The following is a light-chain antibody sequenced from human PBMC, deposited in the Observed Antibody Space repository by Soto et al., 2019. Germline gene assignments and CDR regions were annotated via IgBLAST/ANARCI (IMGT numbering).Light chain of an antibody. Sequence: QSALTKPASVSGSPGQSITISCTGTSSDVGNSNFVSWYQHHPGKAPKLMIYEGTKLSSGVSNRFSGSKSGNTASLTISGLQAEDEADYYCCSYAGRTTWVFGGGTQLTVL. CDR3: CSYAGRTTWV. CDR2: EGT. J-gene: IGLJ3*02. CDR1: SSDVGNSNF. V-gene: IGLV2-23*01.